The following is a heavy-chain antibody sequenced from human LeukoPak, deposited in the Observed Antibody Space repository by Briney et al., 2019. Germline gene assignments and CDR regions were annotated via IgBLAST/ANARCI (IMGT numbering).Heavy chain of an antibody. D-gene: IGHD4-17*01. J-gene: IGHJ6*03. Sequence: GVSLRLSCAASGFTFSSYAMSWVRQAPGKGLEWVSAISGSGGSTYYADSVKGRFTISRDNSKNTLYLQMNSLRAEDTAVYYCAKYYGDYAYYYYMDVWGKGTTVTVSS. CDR1: GFTFSSYA. CDR3: AKYYGDYAYYYYMDV. V-gene: IGHV3-23*01. CDR2: ISGSGGST.